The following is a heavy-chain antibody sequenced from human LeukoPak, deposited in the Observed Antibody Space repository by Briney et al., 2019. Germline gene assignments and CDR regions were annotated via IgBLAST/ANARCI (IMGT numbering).Heavy chain of an antibody. V-gene: IGHV3-9*01. CDR1: GFTFDDYA. CDR3: ARDNCGGDCYVDY. D-gene: IGHD2-21*02. CDR2: ISWNSGSI. Sequence: PGRSLRLSCAASGFTFDDYAMHWVRQAPGKGLEWVSGISWNSGSIGYADSVKGRFTISRDNAKNSLYLQMNSLRAEDTALYYCARDNCGGDCYVDYWGQGTLVTVSS. J-gene: IGHJ4*02.